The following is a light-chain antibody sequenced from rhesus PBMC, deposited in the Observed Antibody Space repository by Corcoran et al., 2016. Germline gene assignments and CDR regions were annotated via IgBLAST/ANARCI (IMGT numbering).Light chain of an antibody. CDR1: QGINNN. J-gene: IGKJ2*01. V-gene: IGKV1S15*01. Sequence: DIQMTQSPSSLSASVGDTVTITCRASQGINNNLAWYQQKPGKVPKLLIYYASTLQSGVQSRFSGRVIGTDFTLTINSRRPEDFATYYCQHGFGIPYSFGQGTKVEIK. CDR2: YAS. CDR3: QHGFGIPYS.